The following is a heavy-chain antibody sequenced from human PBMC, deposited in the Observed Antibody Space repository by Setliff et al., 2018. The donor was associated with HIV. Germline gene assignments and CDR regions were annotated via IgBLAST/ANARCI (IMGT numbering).Heavy chain of an antibody. D-gene: IGHD3-3*01. J-gene: IGHJ4*02. CDR3: ARPTLGIGGGSMFDY. CDR2: INLIGRT. Sequence: PSETLSLTCAVYGGSFSGYYWNWIRQPPGKGLEWVGEINLIGRTNYNPSLKSRVTISLDTSKNQFSLKLSSVTAADTAVYYCARPTLGIGGGSMFDYWGQGILVTV. CDR1: GGSFSGYY. V-gene: IGHV4-34*01.